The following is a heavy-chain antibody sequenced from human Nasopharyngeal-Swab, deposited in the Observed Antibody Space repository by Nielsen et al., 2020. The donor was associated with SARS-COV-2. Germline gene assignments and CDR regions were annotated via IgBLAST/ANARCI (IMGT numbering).Heavy chain of an antibody. Sequence: GESLKISCTAPGFTFSSYGMHWVRQAPGKGPEWVAKIWNDGSNIQYADPVKGRFTISRHNSMNTLYLQMTSLRVEDTAVYYCTRAYERGGYFFRLVDDWGQGVRVTVST. CDR3: TRAYERGGYFFRLVDD. CDR1: GFTFSSYG. V-gene: IGHV3-33*01. J-gene: IGHJ4*02. D-gene: IGHD3-22*01. CDR2: IWNDGSNI.